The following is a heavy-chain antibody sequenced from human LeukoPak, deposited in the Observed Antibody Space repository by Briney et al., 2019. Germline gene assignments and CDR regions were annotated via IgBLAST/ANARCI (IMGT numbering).Heavy chain of an antibody. D-gene: IGHD5-18*01. CDR2: IYYSGST. Sequence: PSETLSLTCTVSGGSISSYYWSWIRQPPGKGLEWIGYIYYSGSTNYNPSLKSRVTISVDTSKNQFSLKLSSVTAADTAVYYCATYRGHAAMVLGANWVDTWGQGTLVTVSS. J-gene: IGHJ5*02. CDR3: ATYRGHAAMVLGANWVDT. CDR1: GGSISSYY. V-gene: IGHV4-59*01.